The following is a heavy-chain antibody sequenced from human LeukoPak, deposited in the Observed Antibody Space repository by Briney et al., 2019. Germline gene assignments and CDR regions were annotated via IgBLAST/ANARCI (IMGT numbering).Heavy chain of an antibody. V-gene: IGHV3-23*01. D-gene: IGHD3-10*01. CDR2: ISGSGGST. J-gene: IGHJ4*02. CDR3: AKTYLRYYGSGSSNFDY. CDR1: GFTFSSYA. Sequence: GGSLRLSCAASGFTFSSYAMSWVRQAPGKGLEWVSAISGSGGSTYYADSVKGRFTIPRDNSKNTLYLQMNSLRAEDTAVYYCAKTYLRYYGSGSSNFDYWGQGTLVTVSS.